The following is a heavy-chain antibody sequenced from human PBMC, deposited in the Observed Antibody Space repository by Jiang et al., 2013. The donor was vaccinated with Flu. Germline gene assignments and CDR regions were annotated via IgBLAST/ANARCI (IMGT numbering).Heavy chain of an antibody. D-gene: IGHD6-13*01. CDR1: GDSVSSNSAA. J-gene: IGHJ5*02. Sequence: SQTLSLTCAISGDSVSSNSAAWNWIRQSPSRGLEWLGRTYYRSKWYNDYAVSVKSRITINPDTSKNQFSLQLNSVTPEDTAVYYCARGAGYSSSWYLRNWFDPWGQGTLVTVSS. CDR3: ARGAGYSSSWYLRNWFDP. CDR2: TYYRSKWYN. V-gene: IGHV6-1*01.